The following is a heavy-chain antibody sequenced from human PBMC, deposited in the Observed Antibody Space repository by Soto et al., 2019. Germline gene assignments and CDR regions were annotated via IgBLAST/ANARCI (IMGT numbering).Heavy chain of an antibody. J-gene: IGHJ6*02. CDR2: IRTKANSYAT. Sequence: VQLVESGGGLVQPGGSLKLSCAASEFTFSDSGMHWVRQASGKGLEWVGRIRTKANSYATDYATSVKGRFTISRDDSKNTTYLQMNSLKTEDTAVYYCTRNGDYVWGMDVWGQGTTVTVSS. CDR1: EFTFSDSG. CDR3: TRNGDYVWGMDV. V-gene: IGHV3-73*02. D-gene: IGHD4-17*01.